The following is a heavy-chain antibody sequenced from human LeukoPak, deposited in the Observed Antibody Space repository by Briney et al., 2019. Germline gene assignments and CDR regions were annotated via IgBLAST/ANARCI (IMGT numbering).Heavy chain of an antibody. Sequence: PSETLSLTCTVSGGSISSGSYYWSWIRQPAGKGLEWIGRIYTSGSTNYNPSLKSRVTISVDTSKNQFSLKLSSVTAADTAVYCCARDGGWSSGMDVWGQGTTVTVSS. D-gene: IGHD1-26*01. CDR2: IYTSGST. CDR1: GGSISSGSYY. CDR3: ARDGGWSSGMDV. J-gene: IGHJ6*02. V-gene: IGHV4-61*02.